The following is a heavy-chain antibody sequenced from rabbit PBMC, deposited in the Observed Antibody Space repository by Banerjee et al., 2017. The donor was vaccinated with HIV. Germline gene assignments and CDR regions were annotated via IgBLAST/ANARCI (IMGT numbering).Heavy chain of an antibody. D-gene: IGHD7-1*01. J-gene: IGHJ4*01. V-gene: IGHV1S40*01. Sequence: QQLVESGGGLVKPGASLTLTCTAPGFSFSNGYDLCWVRQAPGKGLEWIACIYAGSSGSTYYANWAKGRFTISKTSWTTVTLQMTSLTAADTATYFCARDLTGVTGWNFNLWGPGTLVTVS. CDR2: IYAGSSGST. CDR1: GFSFSNGYD. CDR3: ARDLTGVTGWNFNL.